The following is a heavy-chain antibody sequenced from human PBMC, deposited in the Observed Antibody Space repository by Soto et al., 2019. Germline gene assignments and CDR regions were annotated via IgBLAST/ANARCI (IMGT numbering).Heavy chain of an antibody. D-gene: IGHD1-26*01. CDR1: GFTFSSYS. V-gene: IGHV3-48*02. CDR3: ARGGSYSSRDRLDP. CDR2: ISSGSGTI. J-gene: IGHJ5*02. Sequence: PGGSLRLSCAASGFTFSSYSMNWVRQAPGKGLEWVSYISSGSGTIYYADSVRGRFTISRDNAKNSLYLQMNSLRDEDTAVYYCARGGSYSSRDRLDPWGQGTLVTVSS.